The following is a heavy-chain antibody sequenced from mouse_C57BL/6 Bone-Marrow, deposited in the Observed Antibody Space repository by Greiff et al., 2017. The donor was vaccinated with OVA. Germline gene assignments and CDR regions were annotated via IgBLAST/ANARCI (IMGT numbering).Heavy chain of an antibody. J-gene: IGHJ3*01. Sequence: EVKLVESGGDLVKPGGSLKLSCAASGFTFSSYGMSWVRQTPDKRLEWVATISSEGSYTYYPDSVKGRFTISRDNDKNTLYLQMSILKSEDTAMYDCASMIGAWFAYWGQGTLVTVSA. CDR1: GFTFSSYG. CDR3: ASMIGAWFAY. D-gene: IGHD2-4*01. CDR2: ISSEGSYT. V-gene: IGHV5-6*01.